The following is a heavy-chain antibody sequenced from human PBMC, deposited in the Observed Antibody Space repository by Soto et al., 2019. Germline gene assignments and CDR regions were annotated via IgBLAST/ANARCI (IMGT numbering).Heavy chain of an antibody. Sequence: GGSLRLSCAASGFTFSSYAMSWVRQAPGRGLEWVSAISGSGGSTYNADSVKGRFTISRDNSKNTLYLQMNSLRAEDTAVYYCAKSAGKQLVPDYWGQGTLVTVSS. CDR3: AKSAGKQLVPDY. J-gene: IGHJ4*02. CDR2: ISGSGGST. CDR1: GFTFSSYA. D-gene: IGHD6-13*01. V-gene: IGHV3-23*01.